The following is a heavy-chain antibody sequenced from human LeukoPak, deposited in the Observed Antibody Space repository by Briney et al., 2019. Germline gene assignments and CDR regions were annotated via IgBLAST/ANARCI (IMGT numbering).Heavy chain of an antibody. J-gene: IGHJ3*01. V-gene: IGHV3-15*01. D-gene: IGHD5-12*01. Sequence: GGSLRLSCAASGFTFSNAWMSWVRQAPGKGLEWVGRIKSKTDGGTTDYAAPVKGRFTISRDNSKNTLYLQMNNVRTEDTAVYSCAGGGAWLRLDAFDLWGQGTVVTVSS. CDR3: AGGGAWLRLDAFDL. CDR1: GFTFSNAW. CDR2: IKSKTDGGTT.